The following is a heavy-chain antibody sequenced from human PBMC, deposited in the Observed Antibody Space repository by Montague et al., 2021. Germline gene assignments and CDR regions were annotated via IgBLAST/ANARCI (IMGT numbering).Heavy chain of an antibody. J-gene: IGHJ4*02. Sequence: SETLSLTCTVTGGSISEFYWSWIRQSPEKGLEWIGYIYDSGTTNYNPSLKSRVTISADTSMNQFSPNLRSVTAADTAVYFCARRLGSGAPFDYWGQGTLVTVSS. V-gene: IGHV4-59*08. CDR3: ARRLGSGAPFDY. D-gene: IGHD7-27*01. CDR1: GGSISEFY. CDR2: IYDSGTT.